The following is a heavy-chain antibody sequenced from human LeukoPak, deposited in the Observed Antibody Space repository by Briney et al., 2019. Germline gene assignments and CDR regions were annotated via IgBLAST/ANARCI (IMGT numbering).Heavy chain of an antibody. CDR1: GFTFSSYV. D-gene: IGHD2-8*02. J-gene: IGHJ4*02. CDR3: VRYWQYDY. V-gene: IGHV3-23*01. CDR2: ITDSGGST. Sequence: GGSLRLSCAASGFTFSSYVMSWVRQAPGKGLEWVSTITDSGGSTYYADSVKGRFTLSRDNSKNTLYLQMNSLRAEDTALYYCVRYWQYDYWGQGTLVTVSS.